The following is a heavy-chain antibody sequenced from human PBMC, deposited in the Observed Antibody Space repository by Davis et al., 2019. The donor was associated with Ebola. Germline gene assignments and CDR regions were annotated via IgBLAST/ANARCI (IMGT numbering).Heavy chain of an antibody. CDR1: GGSISSYY. V-gene: IGHV4-59*01. D-gene: IGHD2-2*01. J-gene: IGHJ6*03. CDR2: IYYSGST. Sequence: PSETLSLTCTVSGGSISSYYWSWIRQPPGKRLEWIGSIYYSGSTNYNPSLKSQVTISVDTSKNQFSLRLSSVTAADTAVYYCARGVGYCDSTGCLYYDYYYMDVWGKGTTVTVSS. CDR3: ARGVGYCDSTGCLYYDYYYMDV.